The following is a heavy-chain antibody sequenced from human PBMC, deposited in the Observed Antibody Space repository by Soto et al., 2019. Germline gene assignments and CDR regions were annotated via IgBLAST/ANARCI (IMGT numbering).Heavy chain of an antibody. CDR3: AREAYGKLSAFDI. D-gene: IGHD4-17*01. CDR2: INAGNGNT. Sequence: QVQLVQSGAEVKKPGASVKVSCKASGYTFTSYAMHWVRQAPGQRLEWMGWINAGNGNTKYSQKFQGRVNITRDTSASTAYMELSSLRSEDTAVYYYAREAYGKLSAFDIWGQGTMVTVSS. J-gene: IGHJ3*02. V-gene: IGHV1-3*01. CDR1: GYTFTSYA.